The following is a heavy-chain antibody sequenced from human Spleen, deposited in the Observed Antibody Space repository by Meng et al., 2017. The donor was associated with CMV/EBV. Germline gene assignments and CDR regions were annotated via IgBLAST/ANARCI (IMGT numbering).Heavy chain of an antibody. Sequence: GYTSSGYYMHWVRQAPGQGLEWMGWINANSGGTNYAQKFQGRVTVTRDTSISTAYMELSRLRSDDTAVYYCARAGDCSGGRCSGWFDPWGQGTLVTVS. CDR2: INANSGGT. V-gene: IGHV1-2*02. D-gene: IGHD2-15*01. CDR1: GYTSSGYY. CDR3: ARAGDCSGGRCSGWFDP. J-gene: IGHJ5*02.